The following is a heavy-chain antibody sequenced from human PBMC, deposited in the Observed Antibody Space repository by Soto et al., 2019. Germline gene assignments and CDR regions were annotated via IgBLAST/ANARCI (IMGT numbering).Heavy chain of an antibody. Sequence: EVQLLESGGGLVQPGGSLRLSCAASGFTFNNYAMSWVRRAPVKGLEWVSTVGWSVSSTYYADSVKGRFTISRDNSKNTRYLQMSSLRAEDTAVYYCAKKYHYDSGTYLYHFDYWGQGTLVIVYS. CDR2: VGWSVSST. D-gene: IGHD3-10*01. CDR3: AKKYHYDSGTYLYHFDY. J-gene: IGHJ4*02. V-gene: IGHV3-23*01. CDR1: GFTFNNYA.